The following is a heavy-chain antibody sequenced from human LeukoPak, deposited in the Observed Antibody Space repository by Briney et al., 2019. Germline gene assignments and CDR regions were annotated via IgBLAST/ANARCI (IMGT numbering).Heavy chain of an antibody. CDR2: IYYIGTT. V-gene: IGHV4-59*01. D-gene: IGHD2-15*01. J-gene: IGHJ4*02. Sequence: PSETLSLTCTVSRGSISPYYWSWIRQSPGKGLGWIGYIYYIGTTNYNPSLQSRVTMSVDTSTNQFTLNLASVTAADTAVYYCARGGFESCSAGSCLLGNYWGQGILVAVSS. CDR1: RGSISPYY. CDR3: ARGGFESCSAGSCLLGNY.